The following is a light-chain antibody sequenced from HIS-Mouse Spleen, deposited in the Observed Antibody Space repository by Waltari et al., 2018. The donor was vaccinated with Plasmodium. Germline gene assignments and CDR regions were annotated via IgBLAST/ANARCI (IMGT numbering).Light chain of an antibody. Sequence: SYELTQPPSVSVSPGQTARITCSGDALPKQYAYWYQQKPGQAPVLGIYKDSGRPSGIPERVSGSSSGTTVTLTISGVQAEDEADYYCQSADSSGTYWVFGGGTKLTVL. CDR2: KDS. V-gene: IGLV3-25*03. CDR1: ALPKQY. CDR3: QSADSSGTYWV. J-gene: IGLJ3*02.